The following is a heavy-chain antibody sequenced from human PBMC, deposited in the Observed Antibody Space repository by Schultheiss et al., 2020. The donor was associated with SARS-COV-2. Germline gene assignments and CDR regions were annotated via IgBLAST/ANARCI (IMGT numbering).Heavy chain of an antibody. D-gene: IGHD6-13*01. J-gene: IGHJ4*02. CDR2: ISAYNGNT. V-gene: IGHV1-18*01. CDR1: GYTFTSYG. CDR3: ARAKSNRSWYRSNFNY. Sequence: ASVKVSCKASGYTFTSYGISWVRQAPGQGLEWMGWISAYNGNTNYAQKLQGRVTMTTDTSTSTAYMELSSLRSEDTAVYYCARAKSNRSWYRSNFNYWGQGTLVTVSS.